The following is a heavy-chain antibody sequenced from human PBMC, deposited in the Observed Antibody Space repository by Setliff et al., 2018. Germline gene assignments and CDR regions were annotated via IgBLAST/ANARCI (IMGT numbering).Heavy chain of an antibody. D-gene: IGHD2-15*01. CDR3: ARSRGAYCSGGICYTYYFDY. Sequence: LRLSCAASGFTFSSYWMSWVRQAPGKGLEWVANIKQDGSEKYYVDSVKDRFTLSRDNAKNSLYLQMNSLRAEDTAVYYCARSRGAYCSGGICYTYYFDYWGQGTLVTVSS. V-gene: IGHV3-7*03. CDR1: GFTFSSYW. CDR2: IKQDGSEK. J-gene: IGHJ4*02.